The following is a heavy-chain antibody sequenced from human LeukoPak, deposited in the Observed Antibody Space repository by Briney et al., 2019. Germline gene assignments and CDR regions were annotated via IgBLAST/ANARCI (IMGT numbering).Heavy chain of an antibody. V-gene: IGHV3-23*01. J-gene: IGHJ4*02. CDR2: ISGSGGRT. CDR3: AKGSGTAEDY. D-gene: IGHD6-25*01. CDR1: GFTFSSYA. Sequence: WGSLRLSCAASGFTFSSYAMSWVRQAPGKGLEWVSAISGSGGRTHYADSVKGRFTISRDNSKNTLYLQMNSLRAEDTAVYYCAKGSGTAEDYWGQGTLVTVSS.